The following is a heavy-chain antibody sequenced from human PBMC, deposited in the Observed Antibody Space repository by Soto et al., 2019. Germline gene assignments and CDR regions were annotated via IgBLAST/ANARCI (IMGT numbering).Heavy chain of an antibody. J-gene: IGHJ4*02. CDR3: AKDRNRWLRFDLGY. CDR2: ITGSAGST. D-gene: IGHD5-12*01. CDR1: GFTFSSYA. Sequence: EVPLLESGGGWVQPGGSLRLSCAASGFTFSSYAMSWVRQAPGKGLEWVSSITGSAGSTYYADSVKGRFTISRDNSKNTLYLQMNSLRAEDTAVYYCAKDRNRWLRFDLGYWGQGTLVTVSS. V-gene: IGHV3-23*01.